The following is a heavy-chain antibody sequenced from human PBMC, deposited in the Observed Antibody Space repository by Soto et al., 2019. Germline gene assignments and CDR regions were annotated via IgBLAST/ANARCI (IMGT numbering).Heavy chain of an antibody. CDR2: IRSKAYGGTT. J-gene: IGHJ5*02. CDR1: GFTFGDYA. V-gene: IGHV3-49*03. CDR3: TRGGACSSTSCYSALSDGWFDP. Sequence: ALRLSCTASGFTFGDYAMSWFRQAPGKGLEWVGFIRSKAYGGTTEYAASVKGRFTTSRDDSKSIAYLQMNSLKTEDTAVYYCTRGGACSSTSCYSALSDGWFDPWGQGTLVTVSS. D-gene: IGHD2-2*01.